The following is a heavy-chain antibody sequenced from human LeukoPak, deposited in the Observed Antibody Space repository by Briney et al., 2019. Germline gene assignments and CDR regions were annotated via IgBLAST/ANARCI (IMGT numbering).Heavy chain of an antibody. CDR2: ISGYNGDI. CDR3: ARGETGTSFDWFDP. CDR1: GYTFSNYG. Sequence: ASVKVSCKTSGYTFSNYGINWVRQAPGQGLEWMGWISGYNGDIKYAQKLQGRVTMTTDTSTNTAYMELTSLRSDDTAVYYCARGETGTSFDWFDPWGQGTLVTVSS. D-gene: IGHD1-7*01. V-gene: IGHV1-18*01. J-gene: IGHJ5*02.